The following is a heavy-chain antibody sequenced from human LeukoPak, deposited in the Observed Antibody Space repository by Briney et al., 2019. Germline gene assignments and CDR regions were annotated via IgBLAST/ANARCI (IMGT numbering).Heavy chain of an antibody. CDR1: GGSISSYD. CDR2: IYYSGYT. D-gene: IGHD3-10*01. CDR3: ARERYYFNL. Sequence: SETLSLTCTVSGGSISSYDWSWLRQPPGKGLEWIGYIYYSGYTNYNPSLKSPVSISVDTSKNQFSLKVNSVTAADTAVYYCARERYYFNLWGQGTLVTVPS. J-gene: IGHJ4*02. V-gene: IGHV4-59*01.